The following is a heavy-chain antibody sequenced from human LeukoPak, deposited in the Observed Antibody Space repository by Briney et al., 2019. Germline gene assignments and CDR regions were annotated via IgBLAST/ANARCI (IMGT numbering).Heavy chain of an antibody. J-gene: IGHJ6*03. Sequence: PSETLSLTCSVSGGSTTSYYWSWIRQSPGKGLEWIGYIHFSGSTNYNPSLKSRVTMSVDTSKNQFSLKLSSVTAADTAVYYCARGSSSWDGFYYYMDVWGKGTTVTISS. CDR2: IHFSGST. CDR1: GGSTTSYY. D-gene: IGHD6-13*01. V-gene: IGHV4-59*12. CDR3: ARGSSSWDGFYYYMDV.